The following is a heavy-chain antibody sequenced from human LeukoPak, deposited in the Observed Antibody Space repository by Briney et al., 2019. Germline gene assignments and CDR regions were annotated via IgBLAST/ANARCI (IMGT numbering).Heavy chain of an antibody. D-gene: IGHD3-3*01. CDR3: ARHETIFGVVIMIDY. J-gene: IGHJ4*02. CDR2: IYYSGST. V-gene: IGHV4-39*01. CDR1: GGSISSSSYY. Sequence: SETLSLTCTVSGGSISSSSYYWGWIRQPPGKGLEWIGSIYYSGSTYYNPSLKSRVTISVDTSKNQFSLKLSSVTAADTAVYYCARHETIFGVVIMIDYWGQGTLVTVSS.